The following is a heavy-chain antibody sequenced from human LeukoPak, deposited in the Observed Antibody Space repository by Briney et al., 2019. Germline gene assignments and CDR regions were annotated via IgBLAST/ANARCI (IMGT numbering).Heavy chain of an antibody. CDR1: GGSISSYY. CDR2: IYYSGST. V-gene: IGHV4-59*12. D-gene: IGHD5-12*01. CDR3: ARVGGYDKSGHYYYYYMDV. J-gene: IGHJ6*03. Sequence: SETLSLTCTVSGGSISSYYWSWIRQPPGKGLEWIGYIYYSGSTYYNPSLKSRVTISVDTSKNQFSLKLSSVTAADTAVYYCARVGGYDKSGHYYYYYMDVWGKGTTGTVSS.